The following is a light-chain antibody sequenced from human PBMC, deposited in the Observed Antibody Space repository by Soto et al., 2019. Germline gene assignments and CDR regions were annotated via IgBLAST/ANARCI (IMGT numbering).Light chain of an antibody. J-gene: IGKJ4*01. Sequence: DIQMTQSPSSRSASVGDRVTITCQASQSISIYLNWYQQKPGKAPKLLIYAASSLQSGVPSRFSGSGSGTDFTLTISSLQPEDFATYYCQRSYSTPPLTFGGGTKVEIK. CDR3: QRSYSTPPLT. CDR2: AAS. V-gene: IGKV1-39*01. CDR1: QSISIY.